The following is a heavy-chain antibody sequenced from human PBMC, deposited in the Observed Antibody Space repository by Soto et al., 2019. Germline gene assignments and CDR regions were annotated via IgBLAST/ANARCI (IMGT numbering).Heavy chain of an antibody. CDR3: AKDRSSYGSGSGDAFDI. Sequence: EVQLLESGGGLVQPGGSLRLSCAASGFTFSSYAISWVRQAPGKGLEWVSAISGSGGSTYYADSVKGRFTISRDNSKNTLYLQMNSLRAEDTAVYYCAKDRSSYGSGSGDAFDIWGQGTMVTVSS. V-gene: IGHV3-23*01. J-gene: IGHJ3*02. D-gene: IGHD3-10*01. CDR1: GFTFSSYA. CDR2: ISGSGGST.